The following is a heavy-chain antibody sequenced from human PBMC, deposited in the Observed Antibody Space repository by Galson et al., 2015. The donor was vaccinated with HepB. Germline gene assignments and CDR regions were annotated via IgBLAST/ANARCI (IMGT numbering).Heavy chain of an antibody. D-gene: IGHD3-3*01. CDR1: GGSISSGSYY. J-gene: IGHJ3*02. V-gene: IGHV4-61*02. CDR3: ARGTFGVVTSDDAFDI. Sequence: TLSLTCTVSGGSISSGSYYWSWIRQPAGKGLEWIGRIYTSGSTNYNPSLKSRVTISVDTSKNQFSLKLSSVTAADTAVYYCARGTFGVVTSDDAFDIWGQGTMVTVSS. CDR2: IYTSGST.